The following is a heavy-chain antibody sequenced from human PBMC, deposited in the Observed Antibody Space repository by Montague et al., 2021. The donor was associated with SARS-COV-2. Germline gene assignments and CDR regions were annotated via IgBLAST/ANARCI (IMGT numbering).Heavy chain of an antibody. Sequence: SETLSPTCTASGGSISSFYWSWFRQPPGKGLEWIGYISDSGSTNYNPSLTSRVTMSVDTSKNQFSLKVNSVTAADTAVYYCARHYSATLPAVYWGQGTLVTVSS. CDR2: ISDSGST. V-gene: IGHV4-59*08. D-gene: IGHD2-15*01. CDR1: GGSISSFY. J-gene: IGHJ4*02. CDR3: ARHYSATLPAVY.